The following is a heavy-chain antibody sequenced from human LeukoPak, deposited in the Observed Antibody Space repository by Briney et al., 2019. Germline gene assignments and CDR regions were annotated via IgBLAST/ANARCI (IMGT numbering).Heavy chain of an antibody. J-gene: IGHJ4*02. CDR2: IRSKAYGGTT. D-gene: IGHD2-21*02. CDR1: GFTFGDYA. V-gene: IGHV3-49*03. CDR3: TRLGVVVTAIPDY. Sequence: GGSLRLSCTASGFTFGDYAMSWFRQAPGKGLEWVGSIRSKAYGGTTEYAASVKGRFTISRDDSKSIAYLQMNSLKTEDTAVYYCTRLGVVVTAIPDYWGQGTLVTVSS.